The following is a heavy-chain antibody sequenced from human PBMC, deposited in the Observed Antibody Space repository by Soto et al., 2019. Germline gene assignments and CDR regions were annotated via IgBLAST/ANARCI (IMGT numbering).Heavy chain of an antibody. V-gene: IGHV4-59*01. D-gene: IGHD6-19*01. CDR2: IYYSGSI. Sequence: SETLSLTCTVSGDSISSLYWSWIRQPPGKGLEWIGYIYYSGSINYNPSLKSRVTISVDPSKNQLSLRLSSVTAADTAVYYCAKSLWDTSGWKTDYWGQGTLVTVSS. J-gene: IGHJ4*02. CDR3: AKSLWDTSGWKTDY. CDR1: GDSISSLY.